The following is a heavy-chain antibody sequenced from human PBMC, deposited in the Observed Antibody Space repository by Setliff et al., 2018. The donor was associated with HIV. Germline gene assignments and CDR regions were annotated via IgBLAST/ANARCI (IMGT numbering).Heavy chain of an antibody. CDR3: AAGIAGAGDY. J-gene: IGHJ4*02. Sequence: PGGSLRLSCAAFGFTFSSYTMNWVRQAPGQGLEWVSSISSSSSYISYADSVKGRSTISRDDAKNSLYLQMNSLRAEDTAVYYCAAGIAGAGDYWGRGTLVTAPQ. V-gene: IGHV3-21*01. CDR1: GFTFSSYT. D-gene: IGHD6-13*01. CDR2: ISSSSSYI.